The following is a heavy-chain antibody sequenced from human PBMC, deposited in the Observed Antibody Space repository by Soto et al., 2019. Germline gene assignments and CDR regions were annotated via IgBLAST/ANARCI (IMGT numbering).Heavy chain of an antibody. Sequence: EVQLVESGGDLVQPGGSLRLSCVVSGFTFTDYRMHWVRQAPGKGLVWVANINRDGRVRHYADSVKGRFTISRDNGRNTVYLQMNYVRAEDTAVYYCTRFPTFDFWGRGTLVSVSS. CDR2: INRDGRVR. CDR3: TRFPTFDF. J-gene: IGHJ4*02. CDR1: GFTFTDYR. V-gene: IGHV3-74*01.